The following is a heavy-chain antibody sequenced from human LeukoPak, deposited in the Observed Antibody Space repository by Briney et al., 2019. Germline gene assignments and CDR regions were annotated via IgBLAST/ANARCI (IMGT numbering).Heavy chain of an antibody. Sequence: GGSLRLSCAASGFTFSSYDMHWVRQAPGKGLEWVAVISYDGSNKYYADSVKGRFTISRDNSKNTLYLQMNSLRAEDTAVYYCAKSEFRLPGNYFDYWGQGTLVTVSS. V-gene: IGHV3-30*18. CDR3: AKSEFRLPGNYFDY. CDR2: ISYDGSNK. J-gene: IGHJ4*02. CDR1: GFTFSSYD. D-gene: IGHD3-10*01.